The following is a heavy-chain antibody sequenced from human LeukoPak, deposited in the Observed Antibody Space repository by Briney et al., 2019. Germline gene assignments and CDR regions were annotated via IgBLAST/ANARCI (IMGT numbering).Heavy chain of an antibody. CDR2: ISAYNGDT. CDR3: ARDFSNTSGFKVVVDY. Sequence: GASVKVSCKASGFTFTNYGISWLRQAPGQGLEWMGWISAYNGDTKYAQKLQGRVTMTTDTSTSTAYVELRSLTSDDTAVYYCARDFSNTSGFKVVVDYWGQGTLVTVSS. D-gene: IGHD3-22*01. V-gene: IGHV1-18*01. CDR1: GFTFTNYG. J-gene: IGHJ4*02.